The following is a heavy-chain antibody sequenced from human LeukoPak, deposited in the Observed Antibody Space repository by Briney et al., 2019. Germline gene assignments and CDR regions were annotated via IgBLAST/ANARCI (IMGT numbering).Heavy chain of an antibody. CDR2: ISSSSSYT. V-gene: IGHV3-21*05. D-gene: IGHD3-22*01. CDR3: ARAKAYYYDSSGYFDY. J-gene: IGHJ4*02. CDR1: GFTFSSHS. Sequence: GGSLRLSCAASGFTFSSHSMNWVRQAPGKGLEWVSYISSSSSYTNYADSVKGRFTISRDNAKNSLYLQMNSLRAEDTAVYYCARAKAYYYDSSGYFDYWGQGTLVTVSS.